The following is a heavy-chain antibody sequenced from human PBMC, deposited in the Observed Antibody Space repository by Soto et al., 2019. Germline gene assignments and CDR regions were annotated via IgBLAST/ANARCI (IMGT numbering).Heavy chain of an antibody. CDR3: ARVGYCSSTPCWPIGYFEY. CDR2: IFSSGST. J-gene: IGHJ4*02. V-gene: IGHV4-59*01. CDR1: GDSISSFY. D-gene: IGHD2-2*01. Sequence: QVQLQESGPGLVQPSETLSLTCTVSGDSISSFYWTWIRQPPGKGLEWVGYIFSSGSTNYNPSLKSRVTISVDTSENLFSLKLTSVTAADTAVYYCARVGYCSSTPCWPIGYFEYWGQGTLVTVSS.